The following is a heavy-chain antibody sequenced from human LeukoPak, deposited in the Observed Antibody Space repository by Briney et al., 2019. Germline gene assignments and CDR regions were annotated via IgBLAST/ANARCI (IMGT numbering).Heavy chain of an antibody. D-gene: IGHD6-13*01. CDR2: IRSGSSYI. J-gene: IGHJ4*02. Sequence: PGGSLRLSCAASGFTFSSYAMSWDGQAPGKGLEWVSSIRSGSSYIYYTDSVEGRFTIHRDNDKNSLYLQMNSLRAEDTAVYYCARGKGIGYSSSGQRARFDYWGQGTLVTVSS. V-gene: IGHV3-21*01. CDR3: ARGKGIGYSSSGQRARFDY. CDR1: GFTFSSYA.